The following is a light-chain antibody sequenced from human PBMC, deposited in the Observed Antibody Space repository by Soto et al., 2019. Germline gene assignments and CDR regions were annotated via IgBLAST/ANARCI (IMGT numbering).Light chain of an antibody. J-gene: IGKJ1*01. Sequence: DSQMTQSPSTLSGSVGDRVTITCRASQRISSWLAWYQQKPGKAPKLLIYDASSLESGVPSRFSGSGSGTEFTLTISSLQPDDFATYYCQQYNSYTWTFGQGTKV. CDR1: QRISSW. V-gene: IGKV1-5*01. CDR3: QQYNSYTWT. CDR2: DAS.